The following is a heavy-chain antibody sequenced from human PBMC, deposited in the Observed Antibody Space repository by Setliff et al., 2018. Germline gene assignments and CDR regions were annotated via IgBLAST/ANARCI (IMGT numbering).Heavy chain of an antibody. CDR2: IYYSGST. CDR3: ARRETYYNFWSGYYAY. CDR1: GGSISSSSYY. Sequence: SETLSLTCTVSGGSISSSSYYWGWIRQPPGKGLEWIGSIYYSGSTYYNPSLKSRVTISVDTSKNQFSLKLSSVTVADTAVYYCARRETYYNFWSGYYAYWGQGTLVTVSS. D-gene: IGHD3-3*01. V-gene: IGHV4-39*07. J-gene: IGHJ4*02.